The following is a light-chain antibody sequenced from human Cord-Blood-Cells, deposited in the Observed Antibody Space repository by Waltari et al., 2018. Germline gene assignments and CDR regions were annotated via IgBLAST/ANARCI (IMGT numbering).Light chain of an antibody. CDR2: AAS. V-gene: IGKV1-39*01. J-gene: IGKJ1*01. Sequence: DIRMSQSPSSLSASVGDRVTITCRASQSISSYLHWYQQKPGKAPKLLIYAASSLQSGVPSRFSGSGSGTDFTLTISSLQPEDFATYYCQQSYSTPWTFGQGTKVEIK. CDR3: QQSYSTPWT. CDR1: QSISSY.